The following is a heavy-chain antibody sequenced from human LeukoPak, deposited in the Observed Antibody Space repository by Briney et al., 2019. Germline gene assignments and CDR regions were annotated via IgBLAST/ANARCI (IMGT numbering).Heavy chain of an antibody. Sequence: SETLSLTCAVYGGSFSGYYWSWIRQPPGKGLEWIGEINHSGSTNYTPSLKSRVTISVDTSKNQFSLKLSSVTAADTAVYYCARGGAVAGPNWFDPWGQGTLVTVSS. J-gene: IGHJ5*02. D-gene: IGHD6-19*01. CDR2: INHSGST. CDR3: ARGGAVAGPNWFDP. V-gene: IGHV4-34*01. CDR1: GGSFSGYY.